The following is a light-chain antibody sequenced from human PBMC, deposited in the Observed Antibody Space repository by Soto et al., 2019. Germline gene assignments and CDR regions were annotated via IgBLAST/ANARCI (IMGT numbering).Light chain of an antibody. CDR1: QSISGW. J-gene: IGKJ1*01. Sequence: DIQMTQSPSTLSASVGDRVTITCRASQSISGWLAWYQQKPGKAPKLLIYGASSLESGVPSRFSGSGSATEFTLTISSLQPDDFATYYCQQYNSYWTFGQGTKVDIK. CDR3: QQYNSYWT. V-gene: IGKV1-5*01. CDR2: GAS.